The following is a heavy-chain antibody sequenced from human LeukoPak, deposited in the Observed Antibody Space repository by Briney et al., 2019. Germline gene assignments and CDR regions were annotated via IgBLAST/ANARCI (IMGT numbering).Heavy chain of an antibody. J-gene: IGHJ4*02. Sequence: TGTLSLTCTVSGGSISSYYWSWIRQPPGEGLEWIGYNYYTGNTNYNPSLKSRVTISVDTSDTAVYYCARHSNGGDCSGGSCYMFDYWGQGALVTVS. V-gene: IGHV4-59*01. CDR2: NYYTGNT. CDR1: GGSISSYY. D-gene: IGHD2-15*01. CDR3: YMFDY.